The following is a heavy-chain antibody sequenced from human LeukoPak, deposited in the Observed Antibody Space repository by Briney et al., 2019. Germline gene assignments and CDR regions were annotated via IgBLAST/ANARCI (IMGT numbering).Heavy chain of an antibody. V-gene: IGHV1-18*01. CDR1: VYTFTSYG. J-gene: IGHJ4*02. CDR3: AREWTTYSSSWYPHSPPLFDY. D-gene: IGHD6-13*01. Sequence: GASVKVSCKASVYTFTSYGICWVGQAPGQAREWMEWMNAHYGNTNYPQKLQGTVTMTTDTSTSTAYMDLRSLRSDDTAVYYCAREWTTYSSSWYPHSPPLFDYWGQGTLVTVSS. CDR2: MNAHYGNT.